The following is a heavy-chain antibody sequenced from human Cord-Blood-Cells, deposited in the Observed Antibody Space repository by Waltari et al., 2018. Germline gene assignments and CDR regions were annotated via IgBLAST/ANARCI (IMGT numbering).Heavy chain of an antibody. D-gene: IGHD5-12*01. CDR2: INHSGSN. Sequence: QVQLQQWGAGLLKPSETLSLTCAVYGGSFSGYYCSWIRQPPGKGLEWIGEINHSGSNNYNPSLKSRVTISVDTSKNQFSLKLSSVTAADTAVYYCARGEYIVATIHYYYYYMDVWGKGTTVTVSS. V-gene: IGHV4-34*01. CDR1: GGSFSGYY. CDR3: ARGEYIVATIHYYYYYMDV. J-gene: IGHJ6*03.